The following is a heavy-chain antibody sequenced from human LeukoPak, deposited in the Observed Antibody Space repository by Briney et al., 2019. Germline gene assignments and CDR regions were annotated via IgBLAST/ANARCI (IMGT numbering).Heavy chain of an antibody. D-gene: IGHD3-9*01. J-gene: IGHJ3*02. V-gene: IGHV3-30*02. CDR3: AKEYDILTGYYAFDI. CDR1: GFTFSSYG. Sequence: QPGGSLRLSCAASGFTFSSYGMHWVRQAPGKGLEWVAFIRYDGSNKYYADSVKGRFTISRDNSKNTLYLQMNSLRAEDTAVYYCAKEYDILTGYYAFDIWGQGTMVTVSS. CDR2: IRYDGSNK.